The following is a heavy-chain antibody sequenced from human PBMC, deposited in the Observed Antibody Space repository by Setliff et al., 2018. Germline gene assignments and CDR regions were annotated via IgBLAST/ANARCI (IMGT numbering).Heavy chain of an antibody. CDR1: GFTFSSYS. J-gene: IGHJ6*03. D-gene: IGHD3-3*01. CDR2: ISSSSSTI. CDR3: ARGPTIFGAIYYMDV. Sequence: LRLSCAASGFTFSSYSMNWVRQAPGKGLEWVSYISSSSSTIYYADSVKGRFTISRDNAKNSLYLQMNSLRAEDTAVYYCARGPTIFGAIYYMDVWGKGTTVTVS. V-gene: IGHV3-48*01.